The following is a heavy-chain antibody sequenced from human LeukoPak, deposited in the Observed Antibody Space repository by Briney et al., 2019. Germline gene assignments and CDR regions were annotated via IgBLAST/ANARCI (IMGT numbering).Heavy chain of an antibody. Sequence: GGSLRLSCAASGFMLSDHYMNWVRQAPGKGLEWVSLIGGSDGRTRYADSVKGRFTISRDNSKNTLYLEMNSLRAEDTAVYYCAKDSSSYDWGYMDVWGKGTTVTISS. CDR2: IGGSDGRT. V-gene: IGHV3-23*01. J-gene: IGHJ6*03. D-gene: IGHD3-22*01. CDR3: AKDSSSYDWGYMDV. CDR1: GFMLSDHY.